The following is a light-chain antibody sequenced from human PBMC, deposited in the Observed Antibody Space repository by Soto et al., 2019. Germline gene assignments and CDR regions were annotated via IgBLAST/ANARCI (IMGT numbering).Light chain of an antibody. CDR1: QSVSSSY. CDR3: QQYGSSPRIT. CDR2: GAS. J-gene: IGKJ5*01. V-gene: IGKV3-20*01. Sequence: EIVLTQSPGTLTLSPGDRGTLSCRASQSVSSSYLAWYQQKPGQAPRLLIYGASSRATGIPDRFSGSGSGTDFTLTISRLEPEDFAVYYCQQYGSSPRITFGQGTRLEIK.